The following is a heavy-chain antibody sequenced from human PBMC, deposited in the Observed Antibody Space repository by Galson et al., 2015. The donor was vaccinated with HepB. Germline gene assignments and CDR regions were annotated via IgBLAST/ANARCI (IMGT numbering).Heavy chain of an antibody. CDR3: ARGEQWLPDDY. CDR1: GFTFSSYS. CDR2: IYSGGST. Sequence: SLRLSCAASGFTFSSYSMNWVRQAPGKGLEWVSVIYSGGSTYYADSVKGRFTISRDNSKNTLYLQMNSLRAEDTAVYYCARGEQWLPDDYWGQGTLVTVSS. D-gene: IGHD6-19*01. J-gene: IGHJ4*02. V-gene: IGHV3-53*01.